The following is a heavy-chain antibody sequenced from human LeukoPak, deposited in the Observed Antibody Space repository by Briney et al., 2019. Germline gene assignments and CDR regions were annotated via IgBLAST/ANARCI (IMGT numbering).Heavy chain of an antibody. V-gene: IGHV3-7*01. J-gene: IGHJ5*02. CDR2: MKGDGSDK. CDR1: GFSFSTYW. D-gene: IGHD1-26*01. CDR3: ARSSGSYWEVRFDP. Sequence: PGGSLRLSCAASGFSFSTYWMAWVRQAPGRGLEWVANMKGDGSDKYYLESVTGRFTISRDNAKNSLYLQMNSLRAEDTAVYYCARSSGSYWEVRFDPWGQGTLVTVSS.